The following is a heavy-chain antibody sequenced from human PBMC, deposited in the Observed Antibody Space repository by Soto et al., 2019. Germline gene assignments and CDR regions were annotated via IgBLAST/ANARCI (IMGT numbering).Heavy chain of an antibody. CDR1: GYTFTGYY. Sequence: GASVKVSCKASGYTFTGYYMHWVRQAPGQGLEWMGWINPNSGGTNYAQKFQGWVTMTRDTSISTAYMELSRLRSDDTAVYYCARDLGPGGSGWEYYYYYYGMDVWGQGTTVTLSS. V-gene: IGHV1-2*04. CDR2: INPNSGGT. CDR3: ARDLGPGGSGWEYYYYYYGMDV. D-gene: IGHD6-19*01. J-gene: IGHJ6*02.